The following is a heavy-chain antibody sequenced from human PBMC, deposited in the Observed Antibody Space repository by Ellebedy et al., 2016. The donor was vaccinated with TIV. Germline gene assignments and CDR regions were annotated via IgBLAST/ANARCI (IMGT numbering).Heavy chain of an antibody. Sequence: GESLKISCAGSGYIFSTYWNAWGRQMPAKGLQWMGIFYPGDSDTTYSPSFRGQVTRSLDKSINTVYLQWNSLKASDTAMYTCARRMGRGVKGKFPLDVWGQGTTVIVSS. CDR2: FYPGDSDT. V-gene: IGHV5-51*01. J-gene: IGHJ6*02. CDR3: ARRMGRGVKGKFPLDV. CDR1: GYIFSTYW. D-gene: IGHD3-10*01.